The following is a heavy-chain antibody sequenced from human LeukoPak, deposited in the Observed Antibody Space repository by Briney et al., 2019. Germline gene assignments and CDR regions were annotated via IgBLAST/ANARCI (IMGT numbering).Heavy chain of an antibody. V-gene: IGHV3-30*03. CDR2: ISYDGSNK. J-gene: IGHJ4*02. Sequence: GGSLRLSCAASGFTFSSYGVHWVRQAPGKGLEWVAVISYDGSNKYYADSVKGRFTISRDNSKNTLYLQMNSLRTEDTAVYYCARDNWGFDYWGQGTLVTVSS. CDR1: GFTFSSYG. CDR3: ARDNWGFDY. D-gene: IGHD7-27*01.